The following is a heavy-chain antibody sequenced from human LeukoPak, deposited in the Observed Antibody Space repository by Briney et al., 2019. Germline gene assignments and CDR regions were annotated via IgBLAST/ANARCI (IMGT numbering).Heavy chain of an antibody. CDR1: GFSFSNYA. CDR3: AKAGWVSNADAVW. CDR2: LRGGGET. Sequence: GGSLRLSCVASGFSFSNYAMSWVRQAPARGPEWVSSLRGGGETFYADSVKGRFTLSRDDSRNTVYLQLNNLRVEDTAIYYCAKAGWVSNADAVWWGQGTRVTVSS. J-gene: IGHJ4*02. V-gene: IGHV3-23*01. D-gene: IGHD1-1*01.